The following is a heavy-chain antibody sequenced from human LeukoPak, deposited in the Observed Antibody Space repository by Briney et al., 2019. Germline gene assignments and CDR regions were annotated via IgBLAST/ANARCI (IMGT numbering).Heavy chain of an antibody. V-gene: IGHV3-48*04. J-gene: IGHJ4*02. Sequence: GGSLRLSCAASGFTFSSYSMNWVRQAPGKGLEWVSYISSSGSTICYADSVKGRFTISRDNAKNSLYLQMNSLRAEDTAVYYCARIVATSYFDYWGQGTLVTVSS. D-gene: IGHD5-12*01. CDR2: ISSSGSTI. CDR1: GFTFSSYS. CDR3: ARIVATSYFDY.